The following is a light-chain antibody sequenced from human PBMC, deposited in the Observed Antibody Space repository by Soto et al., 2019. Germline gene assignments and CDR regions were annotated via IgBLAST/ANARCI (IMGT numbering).Light chain of an antibody. CDR2: AES. Sequence: DIQMLQSPSSVSASVGDRVTITCRASQRSGSRLVWYQQKPGKAPKARIYAESILQRGVPLRFSGSGSGTEFTLTISSLQPEDFATYFCQQDTCFPPVRAFGGGTKLEIK. CDR1: QRSGSR. V-gene: IGKV1-12*01. CDR3: QQDTCFPPVRA. J-gene: IGKJ4*01.